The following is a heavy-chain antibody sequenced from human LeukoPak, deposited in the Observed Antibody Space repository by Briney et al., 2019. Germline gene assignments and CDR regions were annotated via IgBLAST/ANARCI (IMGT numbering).Heavy chain of an antibody. D-gene: IGHD6-25*01. Sequence: ASVKLTFTCAAYTFSINCYSMGRDPPGQGLEWMGWISAYNGNTIYAQKVKGRVIMTTYTSTSTTYMELRSLKSDDTAVYYCAIGSHSSGYSSWCEFWGQGTMVTVSS. J-gene: IGHJ3*01. CDR2: ISAYNGNT. CDR3: AIGSHSSGYSSWCEF. CDR1: AYTFSINC. V-gene: IGHV1-18*01.